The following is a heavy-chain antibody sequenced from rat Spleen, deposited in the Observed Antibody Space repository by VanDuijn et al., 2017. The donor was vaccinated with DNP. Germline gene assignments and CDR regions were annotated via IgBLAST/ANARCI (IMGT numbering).Heavy chain of an antibody. Sequence: EVQLVESGGGLVQPGRSLKLSCAASGFTFSDYNMAWVRQAPKKGLEWVATIIYDGSRTYYRDSVKGRFTVSRDNAKSTLYLQMDSLRSEDTATYYCARHYYSSPYYAMDAWGQGTSVTVSS. D-gene: IGHD1-2*01. CDR1: GFTFSDYN. V-gene: IGHV5-7*01. J-gene: IGHJ4*01. CDR3: ARHYYSSPYYAMDA. CDR2: IIYDGSRT.